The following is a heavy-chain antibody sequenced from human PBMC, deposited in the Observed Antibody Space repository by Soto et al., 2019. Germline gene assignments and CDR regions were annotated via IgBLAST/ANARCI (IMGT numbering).Heavy chain of an antibody. D-gene: IGHD6-13*01. V-gene: IGHV3-49*03. CDR3: ARYTYTSRYSYYGMDV. CDR2: VRSKAYGGTT. CDR1: GFTFGDYA. J-gene: IGHJ6*02. Sequence: GGSLRLSCTPSGFTFGDYAMCWFRQAPGKGLEWVGVVRSKAYGGTTDYAASVKGRFDISRDDSKSVAYRQMNSVTTEDTAVYFCARYTYTSRYSYYGMDVWGQGTTVTVSS.